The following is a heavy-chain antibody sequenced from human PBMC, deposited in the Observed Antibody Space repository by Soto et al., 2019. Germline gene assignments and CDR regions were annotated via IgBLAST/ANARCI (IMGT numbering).Heavy chain of an antibody. CDR3: AKDWPSDYYDSSGLFDY. D-gene: IGHD3-22*01. V-gene: IGHV3-15*07. CDR2: IKDKNGGATT. J-gene: IGHJ4*02. Sequence: LRLSCAASGFTFISAWMNWVRQAPGKGLEWVGRIKDKNGGATTDYAAPVKGRFIISRDDSENTLYLQMNSLRAEDTAVYYCAKDWPSDYYDSSGLFDYWGQGTLVTVSS. CDR1: GFTFISAW.